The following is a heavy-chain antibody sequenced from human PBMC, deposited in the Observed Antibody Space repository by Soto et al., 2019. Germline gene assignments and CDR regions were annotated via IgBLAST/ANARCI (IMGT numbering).Heavy chain of an antibody. D-gene: IGHD2-15*01. Sequence: PGESLKISCKGSGYSFTSYWIGWVRQMPGKGLEWMGIIYPGDSDTRYSPSFQGQVTISADKSISTAYLQWSSLKASDTAMYYCARAGGSRYCSGGSCSSDYWGQGTLVTVS. CDR1: GYSFTSYW. V-gene: IGHV5-51*01. CDR3: ARAGGSRYCSGGSCSSDY. CDR2: IYPGDSDT. J-gene: IGHJ4*02.